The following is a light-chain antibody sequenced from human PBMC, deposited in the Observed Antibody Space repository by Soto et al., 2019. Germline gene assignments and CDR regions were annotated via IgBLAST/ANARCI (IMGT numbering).Light chain of an antibody. V-gene: IGLV2-23*01. J-gene: IGLJ2*01. Sequence: QSVLTQPASVSGSPGQSITISCTGTSSDVGSYNLVSWYQQPPGEAPKLTIYEGSKRPSGVSNRFSGFKSGNTASLTISGLQAEDEAYYYCGSYAGSDTMIFGGGTKLTVL. CDR2: EGS. CDR3: GSYAGSDTMI. CDR1: SSDVGSYNL.